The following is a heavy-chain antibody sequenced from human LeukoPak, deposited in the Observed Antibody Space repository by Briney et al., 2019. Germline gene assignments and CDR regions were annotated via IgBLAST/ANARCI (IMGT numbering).Heavy chain of an antibody. D-gene: IGHD3-22*01. CDR3: AISHDSSGYYYYFDY. V-gene: IGHV1-24*01. J-gene: IGHJ4*02. CDR2: FDPEDGET. CDR1: GGTFSSYA. Sequence: ASVKVSCKASGGTFSSYAISWVRQAPGQGLEWMGGFDPEDGETIYAQKFQGRVTMTEDTSTDTAYMELSSLRSEDTAVYYCAISHDSSGYYYYFDYWGQGTLSPSPQ.